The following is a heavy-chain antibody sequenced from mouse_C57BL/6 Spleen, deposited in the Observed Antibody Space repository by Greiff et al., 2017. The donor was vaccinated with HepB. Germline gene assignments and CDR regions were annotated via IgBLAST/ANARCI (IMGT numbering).Heavy chain of an antibody. CDR1: GFTFSSYA. Sequence: DVHLVESGGGLVKPGGSLKLSCAASGFTFSSYAMSWVRQTPEKRLEWVATISDGGSYTYYPDNVKGRFTISRDNAKNNLYLQMSHLKSGATAMYYRARGGEGWFLLAWFAYWGQGTLVTVSA. CDR2: ISDGGSYT. J-gene: IGHJ3*01. CDR3: ARGGEGWFLLAWFAY. D-gene: IGHD2-3*01. V-gene: IGHV5-4*01.